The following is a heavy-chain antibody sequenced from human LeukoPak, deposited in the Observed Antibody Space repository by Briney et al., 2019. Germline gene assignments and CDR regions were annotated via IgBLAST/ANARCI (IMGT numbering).Heavy chain of an antibody. CDR3: ARADTYYDFWSGYH. V-gene: IGHV3-7*01. CDR1: GFTFSSYG. CDR2: IKQDGSEK. Sequence: GGSLRLSCAASGFTFSSYGMSWVRQAPGKGLEWVANIKQDGSEKYYVDSVKGRFTISRDNAKNSLYLQMNSLRAEDTAVYYCARADTYYDFWSGYHWGQGTLVTVSS. D-gene: IGHD3-3*01. J-gene: IGHJ4*02.